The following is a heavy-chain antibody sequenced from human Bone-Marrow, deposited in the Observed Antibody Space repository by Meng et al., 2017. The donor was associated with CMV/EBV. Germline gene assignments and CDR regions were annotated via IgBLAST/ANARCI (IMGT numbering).Heavy chain of an antibody. CDR1: GFNFRTSW. V-gene: IGHV3-74*01. D-gene: IGHD3-16*01. J-gene: IGHJ4*02. CDR3: ARDDFTTSSYDL. Sequence: GESQKIPCAASGFNFRTSWIHWVRQAPGKGLVWVSRINSDGSSISYADFVKGRFTISRDNARNTVFLQLNSVTADDTALYYCARDDFTTSSYDLWGQGTLVTVSS. CDR2: INSDGSSI.